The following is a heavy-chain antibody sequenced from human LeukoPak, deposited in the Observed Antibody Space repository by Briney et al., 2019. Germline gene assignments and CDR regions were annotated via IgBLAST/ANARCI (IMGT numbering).Heavy chain of an antibody. Sequence: ASVKVSCKASGYTFTGYYMHWVRQAPGQGLEWMGWINPNSGGTNYAQKFQGRVTVTRDTSISTAYMELSRLRSDDTAVYYCATSIRLGELSLRFGPPDHWGQGTLVTVSS. CDR2: INPNSGGT. D-gene: IGHD3-16*02. CDR3: ATSIRLGELSLRFGPPDH. J-gene: IGHJ4*02. V-gene: IGHV1-2*02. CDR1: GYTFTGYY.